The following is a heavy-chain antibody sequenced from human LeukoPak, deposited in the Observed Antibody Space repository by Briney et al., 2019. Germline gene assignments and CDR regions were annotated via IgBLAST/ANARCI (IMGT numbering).Heavy chain of an antibody. V-gene: IGHV3-23*01. Sequence: GGSLRLSCLASGFTLSDFAMNWVRQAPGKGLEWVSHVGGGRANTYYADSVKGRFTISRDDCKSTLYLHLTSLRADDTAVYFCAKDMVKKNAVSDPFDIWGQGTMVTVSS. CDR2: VGGGRANT. D-gene: IGHD5-18*01. CDR1: GFTLSDFA. J-gene: IGHJ3*02. CDR3: AKDMVKKNAVSDPFDI.